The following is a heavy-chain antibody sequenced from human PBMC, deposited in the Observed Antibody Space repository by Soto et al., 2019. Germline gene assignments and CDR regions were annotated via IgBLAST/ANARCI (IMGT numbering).Heavy chain of an antibody. CDR2: IYYSGST. CDR1: GGSVSSVSYY. J-gene: IGHJ4*02. V-gene: IGHV4-61*01. CDR3: ARCPGSCYLGGHDY. Sequence: QVQLQESGPGLVKPSETLSLTCTVSGGSVSSVSYYWSWIRQPPGKGLEWIGYIYYSGSTNYNPSLKSRVTMSVDTSKNQFSLKLSSVTAADTAVYYCARCPGSCYLGGHDYWGQGTLVTVSS. D-gene: IGHD2-15*01.